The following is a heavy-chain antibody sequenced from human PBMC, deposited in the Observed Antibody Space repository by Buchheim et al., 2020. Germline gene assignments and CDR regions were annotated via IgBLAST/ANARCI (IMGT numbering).Heavy chain of an antibody. CDR3: ARVGATDYYYYGMDV. J-gene: IGHJ6*02. V-gene: IGHV4-59*01. D-gene: IGHD1-26*01. CDR2: IYYSGST. CDR1: GGSISSYY. Sequence: QVQLQESGPGLVKPSETLSLTCTVSGGSISSYYWSWIRQPPGKGLEWIGYIYYSGSTNYNPSLKSRVTISVDTSKNQFSLKLSSVTAADTAVYHCARVGATDYYYYGMDVWGQGTT.